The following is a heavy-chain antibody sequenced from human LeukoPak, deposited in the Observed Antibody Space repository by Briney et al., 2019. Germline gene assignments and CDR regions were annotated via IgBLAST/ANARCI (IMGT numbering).Heavy chain of an antibody. CDR1: GGSFSGYY. CDR3: ARGGMELRYFDWLAYYFDY. Sequence: SETLSLTCAVYGGSFSGYYWSWIRQPPGKGLEWIGEINHSGSTNYNPSLKSRVTISVDTSKNQFSLKLSSVTAADTAVYYCARGGMELRYFDWLAYYFDYRGQGTLVTVSS. J-gene: IGHJ4*02. CDR2: INHSGST. D-gene: IGHD3-9*01. V-gene: IGHV4-34*01.